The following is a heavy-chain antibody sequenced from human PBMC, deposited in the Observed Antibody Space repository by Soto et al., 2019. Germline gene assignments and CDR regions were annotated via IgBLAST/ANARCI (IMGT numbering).Heavy chain of an antibody. CDR2: ISGSGGST. Sequence: EVQLLESGGGLVQPGGSLRLSCAASGFTFSSYAMSWVRQAPGKGLEWVSAISGSGGSTYYADSVKGRFTISRDNSKNTLDLQMNSLRAEDTAVYYCAKHIVATVDAFDIWGQGTMVTVSS. D-gene: IGHD5-12*01. CDR1: GFTFSSYA. CDR3: AKHIVATVDAFDI. J-gene: IGHJ3*02. V-gene: IGHV3-23*01.